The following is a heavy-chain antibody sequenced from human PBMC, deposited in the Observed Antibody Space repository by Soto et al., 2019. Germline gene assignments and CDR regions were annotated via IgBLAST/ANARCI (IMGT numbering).Heavy chain of an antibody. CDR2: IYYSGST. V-gene: IGHV4-31*02. J-gene: IGHJ4*02. D-gene: IGHD6-19*01. CDR1: GGSMSSAGSY. CDR3: ASAPEQRWLVHFFDY. Sequence: SQCRSLAXTVSGGSMSSAGSYCSWIRQHPGKGREWIGYIYYSGSTYSKQSLKSRVTISVDTSKNQYSLKLSSVTAADTAVYNCASAPEQRWLVHFFDYWGQGTLVTVSS.